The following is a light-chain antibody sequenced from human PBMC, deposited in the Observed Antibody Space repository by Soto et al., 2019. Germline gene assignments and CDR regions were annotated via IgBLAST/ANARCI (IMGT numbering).Light chain of an antibody. CDR1: SSDVGGYNY. CDR3: SSYAGSNNWN. CDR2: EVS. J-gene: IGLJ1*01. V-gene: IGLV2-8*01. Sequence: QYALTQPPSASGSPGQSVTISCTGTSSDVGGYNYVSWYQQHPGKAPKLMINEVSKRPSGVPDRFSGSKSGNTASLTVSGLQAEDEADYYCSSYAGSNNWNFGTGTKLTVL.